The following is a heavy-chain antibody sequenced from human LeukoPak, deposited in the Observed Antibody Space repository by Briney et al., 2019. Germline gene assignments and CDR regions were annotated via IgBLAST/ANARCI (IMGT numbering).Heavy chain of an antibody. V-gene: IGHV3-23*01. CDR2: ISGSGGST. CDR3: AKDASYSSGWDLFDY. Sequence: PGGSLRLSCAASGSTFSSYAMSWVRQAPGKGLEWVSAISGSGGSTYYADSVKGRFTISRDNSKNTLYLQMNSLRAEDTAVYYCAKDASYSSGWDLFDYWGQGTLVTVSS. CDR1: GSTFSSYA. D-gene: IGHD6-19*01. J-gene: IGHJ4*02.